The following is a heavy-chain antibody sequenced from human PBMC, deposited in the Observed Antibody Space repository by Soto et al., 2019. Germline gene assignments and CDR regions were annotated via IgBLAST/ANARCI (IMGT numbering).Heavy chain of an antibody. CDR2: ISGLGNRV. J-gene: IGHJ3*02. CDR3: AKAELGMDAFDI. Sequence: EAQLLESGGDLVQPGGSLRLSCEASGFTFNKHAINWVRQAPGKGLEWVSSISGLGNRVYYADSVKGRFTTSRDNSKNTVYLQMSSLRAEDTAIFYCAKAELGMDAFDIWGPGTSVTVSS. V-gene: IGHV3-23*01. CDR1: GFTFNKHA. D-gene: IGHD7-27*01.